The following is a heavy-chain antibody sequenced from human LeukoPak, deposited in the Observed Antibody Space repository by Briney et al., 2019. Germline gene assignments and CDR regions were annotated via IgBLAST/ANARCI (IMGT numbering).Heavy chain of an antibody. V-gene: IGHV4-59*01. Sequence: SETLSLTCIVSGGSMNNYYWSWIRQPPGKGLEWIAYIHYTGITNYNPFLKSRVTISLDTSKNQFSLKLSSVTAADTAFYYCVRILEGSGAAFDIWGQGTMVTVSS. CDR1: GGSMNNYY. CDR3: VRILEGSGAAFDI. J-gene: IGHJ3*02. CDR2: IHYTGIT. D-gene: IGHD1-26*01.